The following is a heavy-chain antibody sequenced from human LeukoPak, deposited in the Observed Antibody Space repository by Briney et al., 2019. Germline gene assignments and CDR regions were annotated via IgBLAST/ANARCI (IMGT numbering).Heavy chain of an antibody. D-gene: IGHD4-17*01. Sequence: GGSLRLSCAASGFTFSDYAMSWVRQAPGKGLEWVSSITGNHGATYNIDSVKGRFTISRDNSQNTLYLQMNSLRVEDTAVYYCTKDPNGNYVGAFDPWGQGTLVTVSS. J-gene: IGHJ5*02. CDR1: GFTFSDYA. V-gene: IGHV3-23*01. CDR3: TKDPNGNYVGAFDP. CDR2: ITGNHGAT.